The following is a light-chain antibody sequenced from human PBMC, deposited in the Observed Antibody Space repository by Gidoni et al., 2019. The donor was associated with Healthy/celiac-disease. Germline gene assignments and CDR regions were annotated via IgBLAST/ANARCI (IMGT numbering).Light chain of an antibody. J-gene: IGKJ2*01. CDR3: QQSYSTPPMYT. CDR1: QSISSY. Sequence: IQMTQSPSSLSASVGDRVTITCRASQSISSYLNWYQQKPGKAPKLLIYAASSLQSGVPSRFSGSGSGTDFTLTISSLQPEDFATYYCQQSYSTPPMYTFXXXTKLEIK. V-gene: IGKV1-39*01. CDR2: AAS.